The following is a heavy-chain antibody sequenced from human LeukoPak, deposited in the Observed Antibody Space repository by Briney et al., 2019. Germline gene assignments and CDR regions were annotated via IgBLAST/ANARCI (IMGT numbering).Heavy chain of an antibody. CDR1: GYTFTAYY. J-gene: IGHJ1*01. D-gene: IGHD6-19*01. CDR3: VRVAVTGIASFQY. CDR2: IYGNSGDT. Sequence: ASVKVSCKASGYTFTAYYLHWWRQAPGQGLEWMGWIYGNSGDTNYAQQFQGRVTMTRDTSISTAYMELIRLTSDDTAVYYCVRVAVTGIASFQYWGQGTLVTVPS. V-gene: IGHV1-2*02.